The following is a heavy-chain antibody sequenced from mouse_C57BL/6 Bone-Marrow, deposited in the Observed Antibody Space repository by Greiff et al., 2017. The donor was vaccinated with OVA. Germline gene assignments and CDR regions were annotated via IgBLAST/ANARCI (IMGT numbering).Heavy chain of an antibody. CDR2: IYPRSGNT. J-gene: IGHJ2*01. D-gene: IGHD1-1*01. CDR3: ARKKCTGRFDY. Sequence: VKVVESGAELARPGASVKLSCKASGYTFTSYGISWVKQRTGQGLEWIGEIYPRSGNTYYNEKFKGKATLTADKSSSTAYMELRSLTSEDSAVDFCARKKCTGRFDYWGQGTTLTVSS. CDR1: GYTFTSYG. V-gene: IGHV1-81*01.